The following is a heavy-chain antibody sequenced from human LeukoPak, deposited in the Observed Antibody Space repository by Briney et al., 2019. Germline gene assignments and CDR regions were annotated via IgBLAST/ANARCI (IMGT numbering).Heavy chain of an antibody. D-gene: IGHD2-21*02. V-gene: IGHV3-23*01. CDR1: GFTFSSYA. Sequence: GGSLRLSCAASGFTFSSYAMSWVRQAPGKGLEWVSAISGSGGSTYYADSVKGRFTISRDNSKNTLYLQMNSLRAEDTAVYYCAKDRAYCGGDCYSKPDYWGQETLVTVSS. CDR3: AKDRAYCGGDCYSKPDY. CDR2: ISGSGGST. J-gene: IGHJ4*02.